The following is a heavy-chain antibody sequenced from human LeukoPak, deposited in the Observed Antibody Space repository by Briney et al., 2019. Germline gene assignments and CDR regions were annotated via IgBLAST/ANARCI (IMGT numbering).Heavy chain of an antibody. CDR3: AKDPRGTIPTNWFDP. V-gene: IGHV3-23*01. D-gene: IGHD3-10*01. CDR1: GFTFSSYA. Sequence: GGSLRLSCAASGFTFSSYAMSWVRQAPGKGLEWVSAISGSGGSTYYADSVKGRFTISRGNSKNTLYLQMNSLRAEDTAVYYCAKDPRGTIPTNWFDPWGQGTLVTVSS. J-gene: IGHJ5*02. CDR2: ISGSGGST.